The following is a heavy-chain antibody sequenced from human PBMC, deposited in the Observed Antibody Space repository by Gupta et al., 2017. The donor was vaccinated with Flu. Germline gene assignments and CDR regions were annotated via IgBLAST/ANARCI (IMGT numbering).Heavy chain of an antibody. CDR3: ARVGADCSSTSCYPDY. CDR2: INPNSGGT. V-gene: IGHV1-2*06. Sequence: PGQGLEWMGRINPNSGGTNYAQKFQGRVTMTRDTSISTAYMELSRLRSDDTAVYYCARVGADCSSTSCYPDYWGQGTLVTVSS. J-gene: IGHJ4*02. D-gene: IGHD2-2*01.